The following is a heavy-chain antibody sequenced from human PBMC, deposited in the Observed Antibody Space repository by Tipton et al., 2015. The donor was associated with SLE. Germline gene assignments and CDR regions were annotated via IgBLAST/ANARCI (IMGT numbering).Heavy chain of an antibody. CDR1: GYSISGHY. J-gene: IGHJ5*02. Sequence: TLSLTCTVSGYSISGHYWSWIRQPPGKGLEWIGYIYSSGTTNYNPSLKSRVSISVDTSRNQFSLKMNSVTAADTAIYYCARGTPFMEFERNWFDPWGQGTLVTVSS. CDR3: ARGTPFMEFERNWFDP. D-gene: IGHD3-3*02. V-gene: IGHV4-59*11. CDR2: IYSSGTT.